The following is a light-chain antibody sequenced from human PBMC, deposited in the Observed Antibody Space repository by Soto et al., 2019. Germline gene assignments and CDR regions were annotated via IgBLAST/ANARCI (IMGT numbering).Light chain of an antibody. V-gene: IGLV2-11*01. CDR2: DIS. CDR3: CSYAGSYSYV. CDR1: TSDVGDYKY. J-gene: IGLJ1*01. Sequence: QSALTQPRSVSGSPGQSVTISCTGTTSDVGDYKYVSWYRQHPGKAPKLMIYDISERPSGVPDRFSGSKSGNTASLTISGVQAEGEADYYCCSYAGSYSYVFGTGTKLTVL.